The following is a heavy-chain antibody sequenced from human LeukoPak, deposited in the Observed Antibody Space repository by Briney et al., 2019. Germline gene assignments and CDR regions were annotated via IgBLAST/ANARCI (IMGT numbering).Heavy chain of an antibody. CDR1: GGSISSHY. D-gene: IGHD5-24*01. Sequence: SETLSLTCTVSGGSISSHYWSWLRQPPGKGLEWIGYIYYSGSTNYNPSLKSRVTISVDTSKNQFSLKLNSVTAADTAVYYCARDRRDGYNWIDQWGQGTLVTVSS. V-gene: IGHV4-59*11. CDR2: IYYSGST. J-gene: IGHJ5*02. CDR3: ARDRRDGYNWIDQ.